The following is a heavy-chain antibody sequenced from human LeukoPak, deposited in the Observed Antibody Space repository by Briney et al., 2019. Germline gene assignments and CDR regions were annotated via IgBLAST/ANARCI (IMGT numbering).Heavy chain of an antibody. D-gene: IGHD4-11*01. CDR1: GGSVSSGVYY. CDR2: IYYSGRT. CDR3: ATLVDATTPLSYYFIGV. J-gene: IGHJ6*03. Sequence: SETLSLTCTVSGGSVSSGVYYWSWIRQPPGKGLEWVGYIYYSGRTNYSPSLKSRVTISVDTTKNQFSLRLSPVTAADTAVYYCATLVDATTPLSYYFIGVWGKGTTVTVSS. V-gene: IGHV4-61*08.